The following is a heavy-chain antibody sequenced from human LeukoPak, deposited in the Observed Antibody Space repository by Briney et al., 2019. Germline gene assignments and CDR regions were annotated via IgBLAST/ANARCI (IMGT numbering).Heavy chain of an antibody. D-gene: IGHD2-2*01. CDR1: GGSISSGTYY. V-gene: IGHV4-61*01. CDR3: AREVSCSSTSCDYYYYYMDV. J-gene: IGHJ6*03. CDR2: IYYSGST. Sequence: SETLSLTRIVSGGSISSGTYYWGWIRQPPGKGLEWIGNIYYSGSTNYNPSLKSRVTISVDTSKNQFSLKLSSVTAADTAVYYCAREVSCSSTSCDYYYYYMDVWGKGTTVTVSS.